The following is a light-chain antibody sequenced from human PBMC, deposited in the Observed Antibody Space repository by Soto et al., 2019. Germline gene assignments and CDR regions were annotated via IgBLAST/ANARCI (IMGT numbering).Light chain of an antibody. CDR1: SSDVGGYNY. J-gene: IGLJ1*01. Sequence: QSALTQPPSAAGSPGQSVTISCTGTSSDVGGYNYVSWYQQHPGKVPKLMVYEVNKRPSGVPDRFSGSKSGNTASLTVFGLQAEDEADYYFTSYAGGNNVFGTGTKVTVL. CDR2: EVN. CDR3: TSYAGGNNV. V-gene: IGLV2-8*01.